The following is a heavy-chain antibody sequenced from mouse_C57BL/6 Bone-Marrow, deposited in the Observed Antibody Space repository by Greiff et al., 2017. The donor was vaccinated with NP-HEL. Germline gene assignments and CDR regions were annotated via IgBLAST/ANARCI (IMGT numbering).Heavy chain of an antibody. D-gene: IGHD1-1*01. V-gene: IGHV7-3*01. CDR3: ARSLFYYYGSLDY. CDR2: IRNKANGYTT. J-gene: IGHJ2*01. Sequence: EVHLVESGGGLVQPGGSLSLSCAASGFTFTDYYMSWVRQPPGKALEWLGFIRNKANGYTTEYSASVKGRFTISRDNSQSILYLQMNALRAEDSATYYCARSLFYYYGSLDYWGQGTTLTVSS. CDR1: GFTFTDYY.